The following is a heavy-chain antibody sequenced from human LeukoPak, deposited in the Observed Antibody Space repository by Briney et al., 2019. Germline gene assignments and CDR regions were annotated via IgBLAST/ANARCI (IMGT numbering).Heavy chain of an antibody. CDR2: IIPSGHTT. D-gene: IGHD5-24*01. CDR1: GFTFSSYG. J-gene: IGHJ4*02. V-gene: IGHV3-23*01. Sequence: GGSLRLSCAASGFTFSSYGMHWVRQAPGKGLEWVSGIIPSGHTTYYADSVRGRFTISRDNSRNTLYLQMNSLRAEDTAVYYCAKDDRWLQFCCWGQGTLVTVSA. CDR3: AKDDRWLQFCC.